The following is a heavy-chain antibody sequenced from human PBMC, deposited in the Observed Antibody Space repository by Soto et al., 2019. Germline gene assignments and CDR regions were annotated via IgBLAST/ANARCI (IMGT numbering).Heavy chain of an antibody. CDR3: TIDWYCSGGSCYSELYYFDY. CDR1: GFTFSNAW. D-gene: IGHD2-15*01. Sequence: GGSLRLSCAASGFTFSNAWMSWVRQAPGKGLEWVGRIKSKTDGGTTDYAAPVKGRFTISRDDSKNTLYLQMNSLKTEDTAVYYCTIDWYCSGGSCYSELYYFDYWGQGTLVTVSS. V-gene: IGHV3-15*01. J-gene: IGHJ4*02. CDR2: IKSKTDGGTT.